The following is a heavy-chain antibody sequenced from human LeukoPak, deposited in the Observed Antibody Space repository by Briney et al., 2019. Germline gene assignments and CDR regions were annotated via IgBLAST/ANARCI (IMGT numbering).Heavy chain of an antibody. V-gene: IGHV3-23*01. D-gene: IGHD1-14*01. J-gene: IGHJ4*02. CDR1: GFTFSSYA. Sequence: PGGPLRLSCAASGFTFSSYAMSWVRQAPGKGLEWVSAISGSGGSTYYADSVKGRFTISRDNSKNTLYLQMNSLRAEDTAVYYCVRPTTGPYYFDYWGQGTLVTVSS. CDR2: ISGSGGST. CDR3: VRPTTGPYYFDY.